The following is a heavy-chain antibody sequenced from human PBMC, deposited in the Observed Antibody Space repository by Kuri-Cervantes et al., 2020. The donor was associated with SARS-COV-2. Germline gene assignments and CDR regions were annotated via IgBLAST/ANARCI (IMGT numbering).Heavy chain of an antibody. Sequence: LSLTCAASGFTFDDYTFHWVRQGPGKGLEWVALIASDGGGTFYADSVKGRFTISRDNSKNSLYLQMNSLRTEDTAFYYCVKGVHFYYYGIDVWGQGTPVTVSS. CDR2: IASDGGGT. V-gene: IGHV3-43*01. CDR3: VKGVHFYYYGIDV. CDR1: GFTFDDYT. J-gene: IGHJ6*02.